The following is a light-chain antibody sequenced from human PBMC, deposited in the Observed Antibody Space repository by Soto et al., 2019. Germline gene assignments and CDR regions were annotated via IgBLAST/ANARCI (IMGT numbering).Light chain of an antibody. CDR2: AAS. CDR1: QNIDTY. V-gene: IGKV1-39*01. CDR3: QQSYSTPWT. J-gene: IGKJ1*01. Sequence: DIQMTQSPSSLSASVGDSVTITCRASQNIDTYLNWYQQKPGKAPKLLIYAASSLQSGVPSRFSGSGSETDFTLTISSLQPEDFATYYCQQSYSTPWTFGQGTKVEIK.